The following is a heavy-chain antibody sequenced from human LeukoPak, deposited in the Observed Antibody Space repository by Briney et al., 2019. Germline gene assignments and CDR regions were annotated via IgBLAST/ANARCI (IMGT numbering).Heavy chain of an antibody. CDR3: ARDRPMIVVADALDI. V-gene: IGHV3-30*04. Sequence: GGSLRLSCAASGLTFSNFVMHWVRQTPGKGLEWLAVISYDGSNIYYRDSVKGRFTISRDNSKNTLYLQMNSLRAEDTAVYYCARDRPMIVVADALDIWGQGTMVTVSS. J-gene: IGHJ3*02. CDR1: GLTFSNFV. CDR2: ISYDGSNI. D-gene: IGHD3-22*01.